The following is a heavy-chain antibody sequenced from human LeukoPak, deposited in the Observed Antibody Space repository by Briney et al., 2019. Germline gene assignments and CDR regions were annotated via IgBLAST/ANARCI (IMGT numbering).Heavy chain of an antibody. D-gene: IGHD6-13*01. Sequence: GGSLRLSCAASGFTFSSYAMSWVRQAPGKGLEWVSAISGSGGSTYYADSVKGRFTISRDNSRNTLYLQMNSLRAEDTAVYYCAKGFQVAAGREYYFDYWGQGTLVTVSS. V-gene: IGHV3-23*01. CDR1: GFTFSSYA. CDR3: AKGFQVAAGREYYFDY. J-gene: IGHJ4*02. CDR2: ISGSGGST.